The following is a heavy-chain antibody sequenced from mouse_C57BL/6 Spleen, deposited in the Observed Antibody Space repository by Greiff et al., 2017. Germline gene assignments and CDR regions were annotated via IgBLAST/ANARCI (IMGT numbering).Heavy chain of an antibody. CDR2: IWSGGST. V-gene: IGHV2-2*01. J-gene: IGHJ2*01. D-gene: IGHD2-3*01. Sequence: QVQLQQSGPGLVQPSQSLSITCTVSGFSLTSYGVHWVRQSPGKGLEWLGVIWSGGSTDYNAAFISRLSISKDNSKSQVFFKMNSLQADVTAIYYCARKGGYYDVFDYWGQGTTLTVSS. CDR1: GFSLTSYG. CDR3: ARKGGYYDVFDY.